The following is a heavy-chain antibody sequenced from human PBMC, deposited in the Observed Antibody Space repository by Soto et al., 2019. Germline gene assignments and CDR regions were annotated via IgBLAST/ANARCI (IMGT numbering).Heavy chain of an antibody. J-gene: IGHJ4*02. CDR2: INDSGST. Sequence: QVQLQQWGAGLLKPSETLSLTCGVSGASLSGYYRSWIRQPPGKGLEWIGEINDSGSTSYNLSLKSRVTISVDTSKNQFSLKLSSVTAADTAVYYCAKHLGFCSGDGCYRGFDCWGQGTLVTVSS. CDR3: AKHLGFCSGDGCYRGFDC. V-gene: IGHV4-34*01. D-gene: IGHD2-15*01. CDR1: GASLSGYY.